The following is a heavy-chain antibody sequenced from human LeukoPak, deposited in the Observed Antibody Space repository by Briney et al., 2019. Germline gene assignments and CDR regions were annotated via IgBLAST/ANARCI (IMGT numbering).Heavy chain of an antibody. CDR2: ISSSSSTI. Sequence: GGSLRLSCAASGFTFSSYSMNWVRQAPGKGLEWVSYISSSSSTIYYADSVKGRFTISRDNAKNSLYLQMNSLRAEDTAVYYCAKDWVCCSGGSCYGSNWFDPWGQGTLVTVSS. CDR1: GFTFSSYS. V-gene: IGHV3-48*01. CDR3: AKDWVCCSGGSCYGSNWFDP. D-gene: IGHD2-15*01. J-gene: IGHJ5*02.